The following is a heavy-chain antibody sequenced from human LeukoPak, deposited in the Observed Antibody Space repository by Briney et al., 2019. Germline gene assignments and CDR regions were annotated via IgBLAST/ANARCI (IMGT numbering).Heavy chain of an antibody. Sequence: PSETLSLTCTVSGXSISSYYWSWIRQPPGKGLEWIGYISYSGNTDYNPSLKSRVTMSLGTSKSQFSLKLTSVTAADTAVYYCARDFAFDIWGQGTMVTVSS. CDR2: ISYSGNT. CDR1: GXSISSYY. J-gene: IGHJ3*02. V-gene: IGHV4-59*01. CDR3: ARDFAFDI.